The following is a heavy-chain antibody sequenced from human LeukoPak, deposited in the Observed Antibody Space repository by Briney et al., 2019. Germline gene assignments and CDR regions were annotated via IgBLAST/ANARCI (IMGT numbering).Heavy chain of an antibody. Sequence: GASVKVSCKASGYTFTGYYMHWVRQAPGQGLEWMGRINPNSGGTNYAQKFQGRVTMTRDTSISTAYMELSRLRSDDTAVYYCARDLGPGGGGYYYYYYMDVWGKGTTVTVSS. J-gene: IGHJ6*03. CDR1: GYTFTGYY. D-gene: IGHD3-16*01. CDR3: ARDLGPGGGGYYYYYYMDV. CDR2: INPNSGGT. V-gene: IGHV1-2*06.